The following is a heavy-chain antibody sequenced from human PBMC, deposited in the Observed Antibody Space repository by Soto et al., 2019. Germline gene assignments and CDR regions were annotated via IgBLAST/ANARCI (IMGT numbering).Heavy chain of an antibody. D-gene: IGHD3-3*01. CDR3: ATDSAGTYYAFWIGYYAPLGMDV. CDR1: GFTFSGYA. Sequence: GGSLRLSCAASGFTFSGYAMHWVRQAPGKGLEGVAVISYEGSNKYYADSVKGRFTISRDNSNNTPYLQKNSLLAAATTAYYCATDSAGTYYAFWIGYYAPLGMDVWGQGTTVTVSS. J-gene: IGHJ6*02. CDR2: ISYEGSNK. V-gene: IGHV3-30-3*01.